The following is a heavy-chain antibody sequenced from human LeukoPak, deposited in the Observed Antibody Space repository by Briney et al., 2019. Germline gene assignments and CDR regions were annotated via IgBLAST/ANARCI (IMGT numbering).Heavy chain of an antibody. Sequence: RASVKVSCKASGYTFTGYYMHWVRQAPGQGLKWMGWINPNSGGTNYAQKFQGRVTMTRDTSISTAYMELSRLRSDDTAVYYCARGPRAGMITFGGVIAYFDYWGQGTLVTVSS. D-gene: IGHD3-16*02. CDR3: ARGPRAGMITFGGVIAYFDY. CDR2: INPNSGGT. CDR1: GYTFTGYY. V-gene: IGHV1-2*02. J-gene: IGHJ4*02.